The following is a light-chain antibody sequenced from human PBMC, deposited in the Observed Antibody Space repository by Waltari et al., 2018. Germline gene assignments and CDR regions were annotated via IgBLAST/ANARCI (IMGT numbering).Light chain of an antibody. CDR2: GAS. V-gene: IGKV3-20*01. J-gene: IGKJ1*01. CDR3: QHYVRLPAT. Sequence: IVLTQSPGTLSLSPGERATLSCTASQTVSRTLAWYQQKPGQAPRLLIYGASIRATGIPDRFSGSGSGTDFSLTISRLEPEDFAMYYCQHYVRLPATFGQGTKVEIK. CDR1: QTVSRT.